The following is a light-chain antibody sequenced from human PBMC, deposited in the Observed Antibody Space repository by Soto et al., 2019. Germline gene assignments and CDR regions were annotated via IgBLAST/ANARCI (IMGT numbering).Light chain of an antibody. J-gene: IGLJ2*01. CDR2: EVS. CDR3: SSYTSSSTLV. Sequence: QSVLTQPASVSGSPGQSITISCTGSSSDVGGYNYVSWYQQHPGKAPKLMIYEVSNRPSGISNRFSGSKSGNTASLTLSGLQAEDEADSYCSSYTSSSTLVFGGGTKVTVL. V-gene: IGLV2-14*01. CDR1: SSDVGGYNY.